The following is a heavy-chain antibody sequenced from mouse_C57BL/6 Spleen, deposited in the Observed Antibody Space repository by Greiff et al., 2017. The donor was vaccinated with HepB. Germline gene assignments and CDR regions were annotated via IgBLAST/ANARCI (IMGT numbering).Heavy chain of an antibody. CDR1: GFTFSDYG. J-gene: IGHJ4*01. Sequence: EVKLQESGGGLVKPGGSLKLSCAASGFTFSDYGMHWVRQAPEKGLEWVAYISSGSSTIYYADTVKGRFTISRDNAKNTLFLQMTSLRSEDTAMYYCARGSNPYYYAMDYWGQGTSVTVSS. V-gene: IGHV5-17*01. CDR2: ISSGSSTI. CDR3: ARGSNPYYYAMDY. D-gene: IGHD2-5*01.